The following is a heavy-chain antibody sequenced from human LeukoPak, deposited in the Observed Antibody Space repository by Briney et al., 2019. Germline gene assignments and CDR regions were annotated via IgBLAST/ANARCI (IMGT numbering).Heavy chain of an antibody. CDR3: AKDREMANASGFDY. CDR1: GFTFSSYS. D-gene: IGHD5-24*01. CDR2: ISGSGGST. J-gene: IGHJ4*02. V-gene: IGHV3-23*01. Sequence: PGGSLRLSCAASGFTFSSYSMNWVRQAPGKGLEWVSAISGSGGSTYYADSVKGRFTISRDNSKNTLYLQMNSLRAEDTAVYYCAKDREMANASGFDYWGQGTLVTVSS.